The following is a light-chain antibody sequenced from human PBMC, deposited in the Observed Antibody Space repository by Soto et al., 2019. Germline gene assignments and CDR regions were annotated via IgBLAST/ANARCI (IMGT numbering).Light chain of an antibody. CDR1: SSDVGIYNY. Sequence: QSVLTQPASVSGSPGQSIAISCTGSSSDVGIYNYVSWYQQHPGKVPKLIIYEVTNRPSGVSNRFSGSKSGNTASLTISGLQAEDEADYYCSSYTTSSTRVLGTGTKVTVL. CDR3: SSYTTSSTRV. CDR2: EVT. J-gene: IGLJ1*01. V-gene: IGLV2-14*01.